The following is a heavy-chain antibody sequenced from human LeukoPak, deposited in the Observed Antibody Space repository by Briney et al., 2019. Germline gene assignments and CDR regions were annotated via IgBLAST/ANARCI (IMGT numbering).Heavy chain of an antibody. CDR3: ARAGRGSWAYFDY. CDR2: ISSDGSNK. Sequence: GRSLRLSCAASGFIFSSYAMHWVRQAPGKGLEWVAVISSDGSNKYYADSVKGRFTISRDNSKNTLYLQMNSLRAEDTAVYYCARAGRGSWAYFDYWGQGTLVTVSS. J-gene: IGHJ4*02. CDR1: GFIFSSYA. V-gene: IGHV3-30-3*01. D-gene: IGHD6-13*01.